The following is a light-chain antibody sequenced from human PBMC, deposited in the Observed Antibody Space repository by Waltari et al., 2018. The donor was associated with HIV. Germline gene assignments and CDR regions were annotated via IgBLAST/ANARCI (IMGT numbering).Light chain of an antibody. Sequence: QSVLTQPPSASGTPGRRVTISCSGTRSNIGSNTVNWYQLLPGTAPKLLIYNDNGRPSGVPGRFSGSRSGASASLAISGLQPEDEADYYCSSWDDRLNGQGVFGGGTKLTVL. J-gene: IGLJ3*02. CDR2: NDN. CDR1: RSNIGSNT. CDR3: SSWDDRLNGQGV. V-gene: IGLV1-44*01.